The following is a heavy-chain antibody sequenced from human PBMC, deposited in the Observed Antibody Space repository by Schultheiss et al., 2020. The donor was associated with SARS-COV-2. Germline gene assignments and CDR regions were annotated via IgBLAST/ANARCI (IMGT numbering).Heavy chain of an antibody. V-gene: IGHV3-30*03. J-gene: IGHJ4*02. CDR1: GSTFSSYG. CDR2: ISYDGSNK. D-gene: IGHD6-13*01. Sequence: GGSLRLSCAVSGSTFSSYGMHWVRQAPGKGLEWVAVISYDGSNKYYADSVKGRFTISRDNSKNTLYLQMNSLRAEDTAVYYCARGPDQQLVLSGDYWGQGTLVTVSS. CDR3: ARGPDQQLVLSGDY.